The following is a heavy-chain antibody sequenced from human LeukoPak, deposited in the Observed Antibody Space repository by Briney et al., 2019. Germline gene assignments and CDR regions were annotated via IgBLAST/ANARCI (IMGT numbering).Heavy chain of an antibody. D-gene: IGHD3-16*01. V-gene: IGHV4-31*11. Sequence: SETLSLTCAVFGGSISSSDYSWTWIRQHPGKGLEWIATIYYSGSTENNPSLKSRVTISVDTSKNQVSLKLSSVTAADTAVYYRARGSHYDTLGYHFEYWGQGTLVTVSS. CDR1: GGSISSSDYS. J-gene: IGHJ4*02. CDR3: ARGSHYDTLGYHFEY. CDR2: IYYSGST.